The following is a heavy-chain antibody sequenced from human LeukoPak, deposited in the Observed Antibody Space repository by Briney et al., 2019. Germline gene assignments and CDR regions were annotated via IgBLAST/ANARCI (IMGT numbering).Heavy chain of an antibody. Sequence: PSETLSLTCTVSGGSISSSSYYWGWIRQPPGKGLEWIGSIYYSGSTYYNPSLKSRVTISVDTSKNQFSLKLSSVTAADTAVYYCARDFYDPHGGAFDIWGQGTMVTVSS. CDR1: GGSISSSSYY. J-gene: IGHJ3*02. CDR3: ARDFYDPHGGAFDI. CDR2: IYYSGST. V-gene: IGHV4-39*07. D-gene: IGHD3-3*01.